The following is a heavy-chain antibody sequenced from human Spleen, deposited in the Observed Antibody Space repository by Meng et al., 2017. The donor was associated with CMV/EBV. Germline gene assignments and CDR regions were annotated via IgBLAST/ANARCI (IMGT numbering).Heavy chain of an antibody. CDR3: AKRTRTTYGLGY. V-gene: IGHV3-30*02. Sequence: GGSLRLSCAASGFTFSSYGMHWVRQAPGKGLEWVAFIRYDGSNKYYADSVKGRFTISRDNSKNTLYLQMNSLRAEDTAVYYCAKRTRTTYGLGYWGQGTLVTVSS. CDR1: GFTFSSYG. D-gene: IGHD1-7*01. CDR2: IRYDGSNK. J-gene: IGHJ4*02.